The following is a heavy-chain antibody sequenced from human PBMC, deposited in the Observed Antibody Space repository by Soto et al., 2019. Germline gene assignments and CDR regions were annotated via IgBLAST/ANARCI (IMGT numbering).Heavy chain of an antibody. Sequence: SETLSLTCTVYGGSFSGYYWSWIRQPPGKGLEWIGEINHSGSTNYNPSLKSRVTITADTSKNQFSLKLSSVTAADTAVYYCARGEQWLVPFDYWGQGTLVTVSS. D-gene: IGHD6-19*01. CDR3: ARGEQWLVPFDY. CDR1: GGSFSGYY. J-gene: IGHJ4*02. CDR2: INHSGST. V-gene: IGHV4-34*01.